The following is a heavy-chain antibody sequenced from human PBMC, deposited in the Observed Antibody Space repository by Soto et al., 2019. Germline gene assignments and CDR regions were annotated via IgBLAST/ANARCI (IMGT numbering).Heavy chain of an antibody. CDR2: IYYSGST. J-gene: IGHJ3*02. CDR3: ARWRRAGKVLDAFHI. V-gene: IGHV4-59*01. D-gene: IGHD3-10*01. CDR1: GGSISSYY. Sequence: SETLSLTCTVSGGSISSYYWSWIRQPPGKGLEWIGYIYYSGSTNYNPSLKSRVTISVDTSKNQFSLKLSSVTAADTAVYYCARWRRAGKVLDAFHIWGQGTMV.